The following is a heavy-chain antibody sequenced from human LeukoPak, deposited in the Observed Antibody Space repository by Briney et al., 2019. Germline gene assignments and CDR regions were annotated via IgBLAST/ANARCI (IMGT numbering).Heavy chain of an antibody. CDR2: MSFDGSHT. CDR1: GFTFSSYG. Sequence: GGSLRLSCAASGFTFSSYGMHWVRQAPGKGLEWVAVMSFDGSHTYYADSVKGRFTISRDNSKNTLYLQMNSLRGEDTAVYYCAKDSLRERIVGSTTRGVNDYWGQGTLVTVSS. V-gene: IGHV3-30*18. CDR3: AKDSLRERIVGSTTRGVNDY. J-gene: IGHJ4*02. D-gene: IGHD1-26*01.